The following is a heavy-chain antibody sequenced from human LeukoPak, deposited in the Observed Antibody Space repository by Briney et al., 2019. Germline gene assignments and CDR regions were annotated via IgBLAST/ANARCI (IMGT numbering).Heavy chain of an antibody. Sequence: SETLSLTCTVSGGSISSYYWSWIRQPAGKGLEWIGRIYTSGSTNYNPSLKSRVTMSVDTSKNQFSLKLSSVTAADTVVYYCASQPYSGYGGNNRFDPWGQGTLVTVSS. CDR2: IYTSGST. CDR1: GGSISSYY. CDR3: ASQPYSGYGGNNRFDP. J-gene: IGHJ5*02. V-gene: IGHV4-4*07. D-gene: IGHD5-12*01.